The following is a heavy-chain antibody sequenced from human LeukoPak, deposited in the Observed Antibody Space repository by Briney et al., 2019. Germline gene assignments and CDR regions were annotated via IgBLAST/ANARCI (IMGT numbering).Heavy chain of an antibody. Sequence: GGSLILSCASSGFTFSNYAMSWVRQAPGKGLEWVSATSGSGGSTYYADSVKGRFTISRDNSKNTLYLQMNSLRAEDRAVYYCAKDLRCEWLVHFRFDPWGQGTLVTVSS. V-gene: IGHV3-23*01. J-gene: IGHJ5*02. CDR1: GFTFSNYA. CDR2: TSGSGGST. D-gene: IGHD6-19*01. CDR3: AKDLRCEWLVHFRFDP.